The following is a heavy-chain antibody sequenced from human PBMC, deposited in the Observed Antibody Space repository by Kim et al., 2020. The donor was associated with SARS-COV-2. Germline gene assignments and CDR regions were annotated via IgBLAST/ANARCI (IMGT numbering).Heavy chain of an antibody. D-gene: IGHD3-10*01. CDR3: ARGLGWFGEAYFDY. CDR1: GYTFTGYY. CDR2: INPNSGGT. V-gene: IGHV1-2*04. Sequence: ASVKVSCKASGYTFTGYYMHWVRQAPGQGLEWMGWINPNSGGTNYAQKFQGWVTMTRDTSISTAYMELSRLRSDDTAVYYCARGLGWFGEAYFDYWGQGTLVTVSS. J-gene: IGHJ4*02.